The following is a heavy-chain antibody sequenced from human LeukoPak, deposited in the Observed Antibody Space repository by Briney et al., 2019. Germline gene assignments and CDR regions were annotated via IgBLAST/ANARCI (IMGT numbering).Heavy chain of an antibody. Sequence: PSETLSLTCTVSGGSISSSSYYWGWIRQPPGKGLEWIGSIYYSGSTYYNPSLKSRVTISVDTSKNQFSLKLSSVTAADTAVYYCARQVISYYTIDYWGQGTLVTVSS. CDR1: GGSISSSSYY. CDR2: IYYSGST. CDR3: ARQVISYYTIDY. D-gene: IGHD3-22*01. J-gene: IGHJ4*02. V-gene: IGHV4-39*01.